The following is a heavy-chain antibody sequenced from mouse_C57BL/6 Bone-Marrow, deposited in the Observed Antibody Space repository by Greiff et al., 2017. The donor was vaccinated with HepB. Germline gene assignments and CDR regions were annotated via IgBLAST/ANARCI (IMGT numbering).Heavy chain of an antibody. V-gene: IGHV5-4*01. CDR3: AREVIYYSYLYWYFDV. D-gene: IGHD2-12*01. Sequence: EVKLMESGGGLVKPGGSLKLSCAASGFTFSSYAMSWVRQTPEKRLEWVATISDGGSYTYYPDNVKGRFTISRDNAKNNLYLQMSHLKSEDTAMYYCAREVIYYSYLYWYFDVWGTGTTVTVSS. CDR2: ISDGGSYT. CDR1: GFTFSSYA. J-gene: IGHJ1*03.